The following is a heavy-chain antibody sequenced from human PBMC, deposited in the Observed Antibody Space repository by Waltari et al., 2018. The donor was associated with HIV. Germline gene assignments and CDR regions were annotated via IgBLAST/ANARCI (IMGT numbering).Heavy chain of an antibody. J-gene: IGHJ3*02. D-gene: IGHD2-15*01. CDR1: GGSISSSSYY. CDR2: IFYSGST. V-gene: IGHV4-39*01. Sequence: QLQLQESGPGLVKPSETLSLTCTVSGGSISSSSYYWGWIRQPPGKGLEWIGSIFYSGSTYYNLPLKSRVTTSIDTSQSQFSLKLSPVTAADTAVYYCARHRCTDGSCYSSPLGAFDIWGQGTMVTVSS. CDR3: ARHRCTDGSCYSSPLGAFDI.